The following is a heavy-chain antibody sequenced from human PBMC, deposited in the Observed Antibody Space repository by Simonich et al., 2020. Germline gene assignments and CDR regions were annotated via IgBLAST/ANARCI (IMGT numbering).Heavy chain of an antibody. CDR2: MSMLSSYK. CDR3: ARDRGTGVPRDY. D-gene: IGHD7-27*01. J-gene: IGHJ4*02. CDR1: GFPFSSFR. V-gene: IGHV3-21*01. Sequence: EVQLVESGGGLVKPGGFLSLHWAASGFPFSSFRINWVGQAPGKGLGGASSMSMLSSYKDYADSVKDRFTSSRDNAKNSLYLQMNSLRAEDTAVYYCARDRGTGVPRDYWGQGTLVTVSS.